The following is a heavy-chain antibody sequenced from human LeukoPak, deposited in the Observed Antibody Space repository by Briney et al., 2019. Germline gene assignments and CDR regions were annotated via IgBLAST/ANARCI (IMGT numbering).Heavy chain of an antibody. Sequence: KPGGSLRLSCAASGFTFSSYAMHWVRQAPGKGLECVAIIWYDGSKTYYTDSVKGRFTISRDNSKNTLYLQMNSLRAEDTAVYYCASQRGSSNFYFDYWGQGTLVTVSS. J-gene: IGHJ4*02. CDR1: GFTFSSYA. V-gene: IGHV3-33*08. CDR2: IWYDGSKT. CDR3: ASQRGSSNFYFDY. D-gene: IGHD2-2*01.